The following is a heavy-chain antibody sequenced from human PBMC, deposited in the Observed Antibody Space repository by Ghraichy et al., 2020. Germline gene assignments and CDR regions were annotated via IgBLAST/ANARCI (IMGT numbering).Heavy chain of an antibody. J-gene: IGHJ4*02. CDR2: IKSKTDAGTT. Sequence: GGSLRLSCAASGFTFSNAWMSWVRQAPGKGLEWVGRIKSKTDAGTTDYAAPVKGRFTISRDDSKNTLYLQMNSLKTEDTAVYYCTTDDFYSSGFYFDYWGQGTLVTVSS. D-gene: IGHD6-19*01. CDR1: GFTFSNAW. V-gene: IGHV3-15*01. CDR3: TTDDFYSSGFYFDY.